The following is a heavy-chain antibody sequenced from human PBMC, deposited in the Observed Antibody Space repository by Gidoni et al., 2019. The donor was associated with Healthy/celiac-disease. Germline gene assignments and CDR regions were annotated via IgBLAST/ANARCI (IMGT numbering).Heavy chain of an antibody. CDR2: ISSNGGST. CDR3: ATQHQAYSSGWSAAFDI. Sequence: EVQLVESGGGLVQPGGSLRLSCAASGFTFSSYAMHWVRQAPGKGLEYVSAISSNGGSTYYANSVKGRFTISRDNSKNTLYLQMGSLRAEDMAVYYCATQHQAYSSGWSAAFDIWGQGTMVTVSS. D-gene: IGHD6-19*01. V-gene: IGHV3-64*01. CDR1: GFTFSSYA. J-gene: IGHJ3*02.